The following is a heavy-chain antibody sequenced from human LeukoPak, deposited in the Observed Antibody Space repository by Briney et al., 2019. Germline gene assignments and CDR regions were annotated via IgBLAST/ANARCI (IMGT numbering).Heavy chain of an antibody. CDR1: GFTFSNAW. CDR2: IKSKIDGGTT. CDR3: TTDQFGVVITDAFDI. V-gene: IGHV3-15*01. D-gene: IGHD3-3*01. J-gene: IGHJ3*02. Sequence: PGGSLRLSCAASGFTFSNAWMSWVRQAPGKVLGWVGRIKSKIDGGTTDYAAPVKGRFTISRDDSKNTLYLQMNSLKTEDTAVYFCTTDQFGVVITDAFDIWGQGTMVTVSS.